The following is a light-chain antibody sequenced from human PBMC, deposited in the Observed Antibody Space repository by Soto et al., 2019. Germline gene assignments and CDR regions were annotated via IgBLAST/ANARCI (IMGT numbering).Light chain of an antibody. CDR3: QQYGDSSRW. CDR2: GAS. V-gene: IGKV3-20*01. CDR1: QSVPSNY. J-gene: IGKJ1*01. Sequence: EIVLTQSPGTLSLSPGEGATLSCWASQSVPSNYLAWFQQRPGQAPRLLMYGASSRATGIPDRFRGSGSGTDFTLTISRLEADDFAVYYCQQYGDSSRWFGQATKVEIK.